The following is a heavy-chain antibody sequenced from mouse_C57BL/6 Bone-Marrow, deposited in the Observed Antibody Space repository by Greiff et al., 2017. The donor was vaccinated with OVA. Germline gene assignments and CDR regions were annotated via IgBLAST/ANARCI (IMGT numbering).Heavy chain of an antibody. CDR2: IYPGSGNT. Sequence: QVQLQQSGAELVRPGASVKLSCKASGYTFTDYYINWVKQRPGQGLEWIARIYPGSGNTYYNEKFKGKATLTAEKSSSTAYMQLSSLTSEDSAVYFCARLEDYDPYYAMDYWGQGTSVTVSS. V-gene: IGHV1-76*01. D-gene: IGHD2-4*01. J-gene: IGHJ4*01. CDR1: GYTFTDYY. CDR3: ARLEDYDPYYAMDY.